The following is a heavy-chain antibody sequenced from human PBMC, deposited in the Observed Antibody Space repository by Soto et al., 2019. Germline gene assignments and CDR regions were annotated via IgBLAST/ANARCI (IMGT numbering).Heavy chain of an antibody. CDR2: ISSSGSTI. CDR1: GFTFSDYY. D-gene: IGHD4-17*01. J-gene: IGHJ5*02. V-gene: IGHV3-11*04. CDR3: GRAADYGPYTALDP. Sequence: GGSLRLSCAASGFTFSDYYMSWIRQAPGKGLEWVSYISSSGSTIYYADSVKGRFTISRDNAKNSLYLQMNSLRAEDTAVYYCGRAADYGPYTALDPWGQGTRVTVSS.